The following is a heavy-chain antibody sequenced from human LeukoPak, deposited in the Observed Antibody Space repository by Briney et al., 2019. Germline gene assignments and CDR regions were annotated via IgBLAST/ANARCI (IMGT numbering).Heavy chain of an antibody. CDR3: AREPPYYDSSGLPDY. CDR2: IYYSGST. CDR1: GGSISSYY. Sequence: PSETLSLTCTVSGGSISSYYWSWIRQPPGKGLEWIGYIYYSGSTNYSPSLKSRVTMSVDTSKNQISLKLSSVTAADTAVYYCAREPPYYDSSGLPDYWGQGTLVTVSS. V-gene: IGHV4-59*12. D-gene: IGHD3-22*01. J-gene: IGHJ4*02.